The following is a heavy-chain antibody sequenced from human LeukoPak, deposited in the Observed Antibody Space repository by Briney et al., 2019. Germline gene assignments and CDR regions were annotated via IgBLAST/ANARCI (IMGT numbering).Heavy chain of an antibody. Sequence: PSETLSLTCTVSGGSISSYYWSWIRQPPGKGLEWIGYIYYSGSTNYNPSLKSRVTISVDTSKNQFSLLLNSVTPEDTAVYYCARSSGWFDYWGQGTLVTVSS. D-gene: IGHD3-22*01. CDR2: IYYSGST. V-gene: IGHV4-59*12. CDR1: GGSISSYY. J-gene: IGHJ5*01. CDR3: ARSSGWFDY.